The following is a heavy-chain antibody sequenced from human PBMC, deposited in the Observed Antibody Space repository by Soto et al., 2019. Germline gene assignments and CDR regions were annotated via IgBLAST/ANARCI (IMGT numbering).Heavy chain of an antibody. Sequence: QITLRESGPTLVKPTQTLTLTCTSSGFSLGTSGDGVGWIRQPPRKPLEWLATLYWDGDKRYSPSLRSRLTISNDTSESQVVLTMTNMDAADTATYFCAHRKRTITVATYFDYWGLGSLVTVSS. D-gene: IGHD1-7*01. J-gene: IGHJ4*02. CDR2: LYWDGDK. V-gene: IGHV2-5*02. CDR3: AHRKRTITVATYFDY. CDR1: GFSLGTSGDG.